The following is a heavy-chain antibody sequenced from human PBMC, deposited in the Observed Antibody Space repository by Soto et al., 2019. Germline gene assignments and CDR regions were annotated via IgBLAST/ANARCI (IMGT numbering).Heavy chain of an antibody. J-gene: IGHJ5*02. V-gene: IGHV1-58*02. D-gene: IGHD3-3*01. CDR3: AADLGLRFLDP. CDR1: GFTFTSSA. CDR2: IVVGSGNT. Sequence: SVKVSCKASGFTFTSSAMQWGRQARGQRLEWIGWIVVGSGNTNYAQKFQERVTITRDMSTSTAYMELSSLRSEDTAVYYCAADLGLRFLDPWGQGTLVTVSS.